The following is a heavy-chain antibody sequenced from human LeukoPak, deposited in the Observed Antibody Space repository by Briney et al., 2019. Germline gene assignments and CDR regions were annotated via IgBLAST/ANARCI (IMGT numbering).Heavy chain of an antibody. CDR2: TSDRGDYT. CDR3: ARKAQYNGHYPLDY. V-gene: IGHV3-23*01. D-gene: IGHD1-7*01. J-gene: IGHJ4*02. CDR1: GFTFTSYS. Sequence: GGSLRLSCAASGFTFTSYSLSWVRQAPGKGLEWVSGTSDRGDYTYYADSVKGRFTISRDSSKNTLFLQMNSLRAEDTALYFCARKAQYNGHYPLDYWGQGTLVTVSS.